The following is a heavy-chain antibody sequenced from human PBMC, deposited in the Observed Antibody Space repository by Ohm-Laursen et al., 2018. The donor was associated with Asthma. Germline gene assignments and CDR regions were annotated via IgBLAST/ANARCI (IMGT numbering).Heavy chain of an antibody. V-gene: IGHV3-23*01. D-gene: IGHD6-19*01. CDR1: GFTFSSYA. CDR3: AKEGSGWGTFDY. J-gene: IGHJ4*02. CDR2: ISGSGGST. Sequence: SLRLSCTASGFTFSSYAMSWVRQAPGKGLEWVSAISGSGGSTYYADSVKGRFTISRDNSKNTLYLQMHSLRGVDTAVYYCAKEGSGWGTFDYWGQGTLVTVFS.